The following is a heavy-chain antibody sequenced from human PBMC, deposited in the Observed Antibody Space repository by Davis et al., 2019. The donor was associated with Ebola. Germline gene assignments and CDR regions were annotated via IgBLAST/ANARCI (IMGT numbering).Heavy chain of an antibody. CDR1: GFTFSSYW. D-gene: IGHD6-6*01. CDR3: ARVASSSLRGFRY. J-gene: IGHJ4*02. V-gene: IGHV3-74*01. CDR2: INSDGSST. Sequence: GESLKISCAASGFTFSSYWIHWVRQAPGKGLVWVSRINSDGSSTTYADSVKGRFTISRDNAKNTVYLQMSSLRAEDTAVYYCARVASSSLRGFRYWGQGTLVTVSS.